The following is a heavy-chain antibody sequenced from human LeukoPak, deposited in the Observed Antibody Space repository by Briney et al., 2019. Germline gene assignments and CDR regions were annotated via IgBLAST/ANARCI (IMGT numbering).Heavy chain of an antibody. CDR1: GFTFSTNA. CDR3: AREGGGNSVNAFDI. CDR2: ISGSGAST. J-gene: IGHJ3*02. D-gene: IGHD4-23*01. Sequence: TGGSLRLSCLTSGFTFSTNAMSWVRQAPGKGLEWISGISGSGASTYYADSVTGRFTISRDNSRNTLYLQMNSLRAEDTAVYYCAREGGGNSVNAFDIWGQGTMVTVSS. V-gene: IGHV3-23*01.